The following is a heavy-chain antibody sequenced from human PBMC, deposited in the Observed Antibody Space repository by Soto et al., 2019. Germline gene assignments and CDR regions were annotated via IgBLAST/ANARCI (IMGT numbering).Heavy chain of an antibody. J-gene: IGHJ5*02. CDR2: IYYSDSI. CDR1: GGSISSGGYY. Sequence: PSETLSLTCTVSGGSISSGGYYWSWIRQHPGKGLEWIGYIYYSDSINYNPSLESRVIISVDTSKNQLSLRLSSVTAADTAVYYCARAYYDTAGYSLDPWGQGALVT. CDR3: ARAYYDTAGYSLDP. V-gene: IGHV4-61*08. D-gene: IGHD3-22*01.